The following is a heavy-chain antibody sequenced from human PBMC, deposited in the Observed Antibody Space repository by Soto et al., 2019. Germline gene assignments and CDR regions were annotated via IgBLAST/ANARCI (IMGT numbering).Heavy chain of an antibody. J-gene: IGHJ4*02. CDR1: GGSIYTYY. V-gene: IGHV4-59*12. D-gene: IGHD3-16*02. CDR3: ARGLQVWGSYRYPDY. CDR2: IYYSGST. Sequence: SETLSLTCNVSGGSIYTYYWNWIRQSPGKGLEWIGYIYYSGSTYYNPSLKSRVTISVDTSKNQFSLKLSSVTAADTAVYYCARGLQVWGSYRYPDYWGQGTLVTVSS.